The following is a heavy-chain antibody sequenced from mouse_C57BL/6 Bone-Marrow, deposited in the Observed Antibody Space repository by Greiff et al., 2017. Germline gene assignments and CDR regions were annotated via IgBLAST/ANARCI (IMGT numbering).Heavy chain of an antibody. CDR2: ISNLAYSI. CDR3: ARHGYDGDGYFDV. J-gene: IGHJ1*03. Sequence: EVMLVESGGGFVQPGGSLKLSCAASGFTFSDYGMAWVRQAPRKGPEWVAFISNLAYSIYYADTVTGRFTISRENAKNTLYLEMSSLRSEDTAMYYCARHGYDGDGYFDVWGTGTTVTVSS. D-gene: IGHD2-2*01. CDR1: GFTFSDYG. V-gene: IGHV5-15*01.